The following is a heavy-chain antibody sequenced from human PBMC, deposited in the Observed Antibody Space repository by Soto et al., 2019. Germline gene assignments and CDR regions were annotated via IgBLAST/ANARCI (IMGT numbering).Heavy chain of an antibody. J-gene: IGHJ4*02. V-gene: IGHV4-4*02. Sequence: SETLSLTFDGSGDSIGSNVWWSWVRQPPGKGLEWIGEVYHNGLTDYNPSLRGRATMSADMSKNQFSLRVTSVTDADTAIYYCARDAALPGEADRFDYWGQGALVTVSS. D-gene: IGHD2-15*01. CDR1: GDSIGSNVW. CDR2: VYHNGLT. CDR3: ARDAALPGEADRFDY.